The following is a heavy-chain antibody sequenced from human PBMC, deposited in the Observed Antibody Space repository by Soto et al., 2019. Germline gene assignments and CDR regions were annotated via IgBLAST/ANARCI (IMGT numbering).Heavy chain of an antibody. D-gene: IGHD6-19*01. J-gene: IGHJ6*03. CDR2: ISAYNGNT. V-gene: IGHV1-18*01. Sequence: QDQLVQSGVEVKKPGASVKVSCKASGYSFTNYGITWVRQAPGQGFEWMGWISAYNGNTNYAQKFQGRVTITTDASTITAYLELRSLRSDDTAVYYCARDRGVAPPVAGNTHYYYYMDVWGKGTTVTVSS. CDR1: GYSFTNYG. CDR3: ARDRGVAPPVAGNTHYYYYMDV.